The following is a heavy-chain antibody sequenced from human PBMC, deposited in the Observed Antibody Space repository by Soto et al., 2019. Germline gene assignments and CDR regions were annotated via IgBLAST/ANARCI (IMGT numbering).Heavy chain of an antibody. D-gene: IGHD3-10*01. V-gene: IGHV4-4*07. Sequence: SETLSLTCTVSGGSISSYYWSWIRQPAGKGLEWIGRIYTSVSTNYNPSLKSRVTMSVDTSKNQFSLKLSSVTAADTAVYYCARGMGITMVRGVTVSFDPWGQGTLVTVSS. CDR1: GGSISSYY. CDR3: ARGMGITMVRGVTVSFDP. J-gene: IGHJ5*02. CDR2: IYTSVST.